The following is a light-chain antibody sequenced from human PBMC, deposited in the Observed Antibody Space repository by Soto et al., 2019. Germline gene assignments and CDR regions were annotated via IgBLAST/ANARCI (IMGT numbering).Light chain of an antibody. J-gene: IGLJ1*01. Sequence: QSALTQPRSVSGSPGQSVTISCTGTSSDVGGYNYVSWYQQYPGKAPKLVIYEVSKRPSRVPDRFSGSKSGNTASLTISGVQAGDEADYYCCSYAGRPYVFGTGTKVTVL. V-gene: IGLV2-11*01. CDR3: CSYAGRPYV. CDR1: SSDVGGYNY. CDR2: EVS.